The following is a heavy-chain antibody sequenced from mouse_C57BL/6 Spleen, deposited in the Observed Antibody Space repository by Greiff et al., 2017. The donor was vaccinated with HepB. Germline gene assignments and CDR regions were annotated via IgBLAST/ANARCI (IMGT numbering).Heavy chain of an antibody. Sequence: EVQLQQSGAELVRPGASVKLSCTASGFNIKDDYMHWVKQRPEQGLEWIGWIDPENGDTEYASKFQGKATITADTSSHTAYLQLRSLTSEDTAVYYCTTGGYYGYWGQGTTLTVSS. CDR2: IDPENGDT. V-gene: IGHV14-4*01. J-gene: IGHJ2*01. CDR3: TTGGYYGY. D-gene: IGHD2-3*01. CDR1: GFNIKDDY.